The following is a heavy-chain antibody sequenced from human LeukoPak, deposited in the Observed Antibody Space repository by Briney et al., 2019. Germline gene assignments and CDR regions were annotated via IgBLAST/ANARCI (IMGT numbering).Heavy chain of an antibody. V-gene: IGHV4-39*07. CDR3: ARDRDTAMVHNWFDP. CDR1: GGSFSGYY. D-gene: IGHD5-18*01. J-gene: IGHJ5*02. CDR2: IYYSGST. Sequence: SETLSLTCSVSGGSFSGYYWGWIRQPPGKGLEWIGSIYYSGSTYYNPSLKSRVTISVDTSKNQLSLKLSSVTAADTAVYYCARDRDTAMVHNWFDPWGQGTLVTVSS.